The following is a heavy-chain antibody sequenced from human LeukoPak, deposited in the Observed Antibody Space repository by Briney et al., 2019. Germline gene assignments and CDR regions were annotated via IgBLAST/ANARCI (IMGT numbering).Heavy chain of an antibody. V-gene: IGHV3-15*01. Sequence: GGSLRLSCAASGFTFSNAWMSWVRQAPGKGLEWVGCIKSKTDGGTTDYAAPVKGRFTISRDDSKNTLYLQMNSLKTEDTAVYYCTTIYGSGPMGDYWGQGTLVTVSS. CDR1: GFTFSNAW. J-gene: IGHJ4*02. CDR2: IKSKTDGGTT. CDR3: TTIYGSGPMGDY. D-gene: IGHD3-10*01.